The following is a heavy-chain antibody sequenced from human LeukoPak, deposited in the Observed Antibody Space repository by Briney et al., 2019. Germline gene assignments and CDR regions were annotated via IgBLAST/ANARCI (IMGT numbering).Heavy chain of an antibody. V-gene: IGHV3-74*01. Sequence: GRSLRLSCAASGFTFSSYGMHWVRQAPGKGLVWVSRINSDGSSTSYADSVKGRFTISRDNAKNTLYLQMNSLRAEDTAVYYCARVAYGSGYNWFDPWGQGTLVTVSS. J-gene: IGHJ5*02. CDR3: ARVAYGSGYNWFDP. D-gene: IGHD3-10*01. CDR2: INSDGSST. CDR1: GFTFSSYG.